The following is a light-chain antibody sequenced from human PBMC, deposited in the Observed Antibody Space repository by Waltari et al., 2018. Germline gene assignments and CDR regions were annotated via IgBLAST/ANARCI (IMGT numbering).Light chain of an antibody. CDR3: ATWDDGLGGVWV. CDR2: RND. V-gene: IGLV1-44*01. CDR1: DSNIGDNV. J-gene: IGLJ3*02. Sequence: QSVLTQPPSASATPGHRVIISCSGSDSNIGDNVVNWYQQLPVTAPKLLIYRNDLRPSGVPDRFSAAQSGTSASLAISGLQSEDEADYYCATWDDGLGGVWVFGGGTKVTVL.